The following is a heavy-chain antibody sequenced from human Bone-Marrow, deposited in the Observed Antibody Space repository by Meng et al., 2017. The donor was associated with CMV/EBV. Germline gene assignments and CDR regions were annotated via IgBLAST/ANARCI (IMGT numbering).Heavy chain of an antibody. Sequence: GEFLKIPCVASGFTFDAHGMSWGRQGPGKGLEWGSGINWNGGNAGYADSVKGQFSASRDGAKNSLYLQMNTQRAEDKGVYHCARICGTGRAGYHIDSWGQGTLVTVSS. CDR1: GFTFDAHG. J-gene: IGHJ4*02. CDR3: ARICGTGRAGYHIDS. CDR2: INWNGGNA. D-gene: IGHD1-26*01. V-gene: IGHV3-20*01.